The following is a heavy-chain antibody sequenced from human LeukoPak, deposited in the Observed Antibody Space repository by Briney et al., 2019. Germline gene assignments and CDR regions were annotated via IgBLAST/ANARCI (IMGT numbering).Heavy chain of an antibody. Sequence: ASVKVSCRASGYTFISYYIHWVRQAPGQGLEWMGVINPSSGSPSYAQNFQGRVTMTTDTSTSTAYMELRSLRSDDTAVYYCARGPSSGSYYFDYWGQGTLVTVSS. D-gene: IGHD6-19*01. CDR3: ARGPSSGSYYFDY. CDR2: INPSSGSP. V-gene: IGHV1-46*01. J-gene: IGHJ4*02. CDR1: GYTFISYY.